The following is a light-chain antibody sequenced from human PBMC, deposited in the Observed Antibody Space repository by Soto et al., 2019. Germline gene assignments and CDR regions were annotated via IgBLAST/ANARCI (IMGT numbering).Light chain of an antibody. Sequence: DIQMTQSPSSLSASVGDRVTITFSASQSITSYLNWYHQKQGKAPNXXIYAASSLQSGVPSRFRGSGSGTDLTITISSLQPEDFATYYCQQTYGTFWTFGQGTKVDIK. CDR1: QSITSY. V-gene: IGKV1-39*01. J-gene: IGKJ1*01. CDR3: QQTYGTFWT. CDR2: AAS.